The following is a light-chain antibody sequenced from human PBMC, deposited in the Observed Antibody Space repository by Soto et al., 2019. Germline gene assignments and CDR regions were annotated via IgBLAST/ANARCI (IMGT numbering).Light chain of an antibody. CDR2: DAS. Sequence: EIVLTQSPATLSLSPGERVTLSCRASQSVSTHLAWYQQKPGQAPRLLIYDASNRATGIPARFSGSGSGTDFTLTISSLEPEDFAVYYCQQRTNWWTFGQGTKVEIK. J-gene: IGKJ1*01. CDR3: QQRTNWWT. CDR1: QSVSTH. V-gene: IGKV3-11*01.